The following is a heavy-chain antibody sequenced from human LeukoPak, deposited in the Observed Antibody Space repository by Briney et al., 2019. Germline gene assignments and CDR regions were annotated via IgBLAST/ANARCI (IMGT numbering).Heavy chain of an antibody. CDR3: ARIRRDGYFDY. J-gene: IGHJ4*02. CDR1: GFTFSSYE. V-gene: IGHV3-48*03. CDR2: ISSSGSTI. Sequence: PGRSLRLSCAASGFTFSSYEMNWVRQAPGKGLEWVSYISSSGSTIYYADSVKGRFTISRDNAKNSLYLQMNSLRAEDTAVYYCARIRRDGYFDYWGQGTQVTVSS. D-gene: IGHD5-24*01.